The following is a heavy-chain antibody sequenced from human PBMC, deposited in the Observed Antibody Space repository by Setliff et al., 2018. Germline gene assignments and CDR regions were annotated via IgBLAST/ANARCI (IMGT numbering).Heavy chain of an antibody. D-gene: IGHD3-22*01. CDR2: ISHSGNT. CDR3: ARNPASGAYYSSRPFHFDY. V-gene: IGHV4-34*01. J-gene: IGHJ4*02. Sequence: TSETLSLTCTVYGESFSGYFWSWIRQTPEKGLEWIGEISHSGNTNYNPSFKSRVTISVDTSKNQFSLRLTSVTAADTAIYYCARNPASGAYYSSRPFHFDYWGQGALVTVSS. CDR1: GESFSGYF.